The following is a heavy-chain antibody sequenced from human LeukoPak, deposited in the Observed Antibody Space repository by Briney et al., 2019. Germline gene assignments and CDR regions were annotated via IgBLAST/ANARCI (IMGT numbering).Heavy chain of an antibody. CDR2: IYYSGST. CDR3: ALSISYGAQMDDKYYFDY. J-gene: IGHJ4*02. V-gene: IGHV4-39*01. Sequence: SETLSLTCTVSGGSISSSSYYWGWIRQPPGKGLEWIGSIYYSGSTYYNPSLKSRVTISVDTSKNQFSLKLSSVTAADTAVYYCALSISYGAQMDDKYYFDYWGQGTLVTVSS. D-gene: IGHD4-17*01. CDR1: GGSISSSSYY.